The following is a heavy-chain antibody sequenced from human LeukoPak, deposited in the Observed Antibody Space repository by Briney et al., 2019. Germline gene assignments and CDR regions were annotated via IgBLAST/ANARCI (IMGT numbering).Heavy chain of an antibody. CDR3: ARRGQNSGSARGWYFDL. D-gene: IGHD3-10*01. CDR2: IHHSGAT. Sequence: PSETLSLTCTVSGRSIRSSYWNWIRQPPGKGLEWIGSIHHSGATNFKTALERRVTISVGTSKTQSSLRLRSLTAADTAVYYCARRGQNSGSARGWYFDLWGRGTLVTVSS. CDR1: GRSIRSSY. V-gene: IGHV4-59*08. J-gene: IGHJ2*01.